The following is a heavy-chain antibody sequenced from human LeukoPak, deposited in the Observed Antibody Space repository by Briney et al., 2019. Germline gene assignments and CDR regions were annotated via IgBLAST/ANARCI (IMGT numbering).Heavy chain of an antibody. J-gene: IGHJ4*02. CDR2: IKPDGSEK. V-gene: IGHV3-7*01. CDR3: ARAYY. Sequence: GGSLRLSCAASGFTFNTYWMSWVRHAPGKGLEWVANIKPDGSEKSYVDSVKGRFTISRDNTKNSLYLQMNSLRAEDTAVYYCARAYYWGQGTLVTVSS. CDR1: GFTFNTYW.